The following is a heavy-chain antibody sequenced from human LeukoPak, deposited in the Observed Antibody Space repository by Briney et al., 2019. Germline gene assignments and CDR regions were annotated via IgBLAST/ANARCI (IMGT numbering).Heavy chain of an antibody. Sequence: GASLRLSCAASGFTFRSYAMSWVRQAPEKGLEWVSTISGSGGSTYYADSVKGRFTISRDNSKNTVYLQMNSLRSEDTAVYYCAKDSGIYVDFDYWGQGTLVTVSS. D-gene: IGHD1-26*01. CDR2: ISGSGGST. V-gene: IGHV3-23*01. J-gene: IGHJ4*02. CDR3: AKDSGIYVDFDY. CDR1: GFTFRSYA.